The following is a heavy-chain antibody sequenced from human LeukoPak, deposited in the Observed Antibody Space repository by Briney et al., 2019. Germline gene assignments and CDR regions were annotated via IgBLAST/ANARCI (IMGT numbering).Heavy chain of an antibody. V-gene: IGHV3-11*04. D-gene: IGHD1-7*01. CDR2: ISSSSDSI. CDR1: GFTFSDFY. J-gene: IGHJ4*02. CDR3: ATNWNYYEN. Sequence: GGSLRLSCTASGFTFSDFYMSWIRQAPGKGLEWVSYISSSSDSIYYADSVKGRFTISRDNAKNSLYLQMNSLRAEDTAVYYCATNWNYYENWGQGTLVTVSS.